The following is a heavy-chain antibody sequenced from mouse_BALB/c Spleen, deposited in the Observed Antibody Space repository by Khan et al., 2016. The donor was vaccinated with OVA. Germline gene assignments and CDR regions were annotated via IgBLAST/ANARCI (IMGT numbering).Heavy chain of an antibody. CDR2: VSTGGSYT. V-gene: IGHV5-6*01. CDR1: GFTFSTYG. D-gene: IGHD1-1*01. J-gene: IGHJ3*01. Sequence: EVKLMESGGDLVKPGGSLKLSCAASGFTFSTYGMSWVRQAPDKRLEWVATVSTGGSYTYYPDSVKGRFTISRDNAKNTLYLQMSGLMSEDTAMFYCTRLAYYYDSEGFAYWGQGTLVTVSA. CDR3: TRLAYYYDSEGFAY.